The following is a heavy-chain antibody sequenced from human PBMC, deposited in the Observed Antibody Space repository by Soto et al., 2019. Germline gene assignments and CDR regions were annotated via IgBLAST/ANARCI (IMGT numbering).Heavy chain of an antibody. Sequence: SETLSLTCTVSGGSISSGGYYWSWIRQHPGKGLEWIGYIYYSGSTYYNPSLKSRVTISVDTSKNQFSLKLSSVTAADTAVYYCARDSGVVVAATLSYYYYYGMDVWGQGTTVTVSS. J-gene: IGHJ6*02. CDR2: IYYSGST. CDR3: ARDSGVVVAATLSYYYYYGMDV. V-gene: IGHV4-31*03. D-gene: IGHD2-15*01. CDR1: GGSISSGGYY.